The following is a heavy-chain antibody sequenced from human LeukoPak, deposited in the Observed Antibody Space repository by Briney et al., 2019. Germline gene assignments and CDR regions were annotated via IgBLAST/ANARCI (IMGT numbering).Heavy chain of an antibody. CDR2: ISNSGGRT. J-gene: IGHJ3*02. D-gene: IGHD3-10*01. CDR3: ARDYYASGSYAFDI. Sequence: GGSLRLSCAASGFTFSSYAMSWVRQAPGKGLEWVSSISNSGGRTFYTDSVKGRFTISRDNSKNTLYLQMNSLRAEDTAVYYCARDYYASGSYAFDIWGQGTMVTVSS. V-gene: IGHV3-23*01. CDR1: GFTFSSYA.